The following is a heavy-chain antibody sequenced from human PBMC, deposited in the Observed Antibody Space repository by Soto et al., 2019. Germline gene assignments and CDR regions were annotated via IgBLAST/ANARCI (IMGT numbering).Heavy chain of an antibody. CDR1: GGSFSGYY. J-gene: IGHJ4*02. D-gene: IGHD6-19*01. CDR2: INHSGST. Sequence: QVQLQQWGAGLLKPSETLSLTCAVYGGSFSGYYWSWIRQPPGKGLEWIGEINHSGSTNYNPSLKSRVTLSVDTSKTQFSLELSSVSAADTAVYDCARGRWLVTSFDYWGQGTLVTVSS. CDR3: ARGRWLVTSFDY. V-gene: IGHV4-34*01.